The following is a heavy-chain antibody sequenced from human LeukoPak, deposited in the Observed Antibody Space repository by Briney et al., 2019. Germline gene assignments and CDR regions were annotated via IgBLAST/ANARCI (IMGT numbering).Heavy chain of an antibody. V-gene: IGHV3-33*06. Sequence: WGSLRLSCAASGFTFSSYGMHWVRQPPGKGLEWVAVIWYDGSNKYYADSVKGRFTISRDNSKNTLYLQMNSLRAEDTAVYYCAKDFYDSSGYYPSTPFDYWGQGTLVTVSS. CDR2: IWYDGSNK. D-gene: IGHD3-22*01. CDR3: AKDFYDSSGYYPSTPFDY. J-gene: IGHJ4*02. CDR1: GFTFSSYG.